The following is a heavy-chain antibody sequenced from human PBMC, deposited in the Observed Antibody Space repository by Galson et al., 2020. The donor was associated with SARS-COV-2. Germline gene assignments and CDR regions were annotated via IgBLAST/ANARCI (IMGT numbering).Heavy chain of an antibody. CDR2: IRSKAYGGTT. CDR3: TRVLRDCSSTSCGYYMDV. D-gene: IGHD2-2*01. V-gene: IGHV3-49*03. J-gene: IGHJ6*03. Sequence: GGSLRLSCTASGFTFGDYTMSWFRQAPGKGLEWVGFIRSKAYGGTTEYAASVKGRFTISRDDSKSIAYLQMNSLKTEDTAVYYCTRVLRDCSSTSCGYYMDVWGKGTTVTVSS. CDR1: GFTFGDYT.